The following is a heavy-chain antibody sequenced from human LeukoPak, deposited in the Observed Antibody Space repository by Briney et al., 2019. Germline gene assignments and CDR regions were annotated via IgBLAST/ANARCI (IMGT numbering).Heavy chain of an antibody. D-gene: IGHD3-22*01. Sequence: GGSLRLSCAASGLTFSNYSMNWVRQAPGKGLEWVSYISISRTYIYYADSLEGRFTISRDNAKSSLYLQMSSLRAEDTAVYHCASAGYYERSGYTYFFHYWGQGTVVTVSS. CDR2: ISISRTYI. V-gene: IGHV3-21*01. J-gene: IGHJ4*02. CDR3: ASAGYYERSGYTYFFHY. CDR1: GLTFSNYS.